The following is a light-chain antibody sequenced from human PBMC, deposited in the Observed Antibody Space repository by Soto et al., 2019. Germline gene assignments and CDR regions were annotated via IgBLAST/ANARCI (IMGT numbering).Light chain of an antibody. J-gene: IGLJ2*01. V-gene: IGLV2-11*01. CDR1: SSDVGGYNY. CDR3: CSYAGSYTFGV. CDR2: DVS. Sequence: QSVLTQPRSVSGSPGQSVTISCTGTSSDVGGYNYVSWYQQHPGKAPKLMIYDVSKRPSGVPDRFSGSKSGNTASLTISGLQAEDEADYYCCSYAGSYTFGVFVGGTKLTVL.